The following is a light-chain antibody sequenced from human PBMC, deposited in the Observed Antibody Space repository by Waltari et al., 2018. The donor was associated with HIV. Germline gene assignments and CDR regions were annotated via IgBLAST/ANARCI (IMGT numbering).Light chain of an antibody. J-gene: IGLJ3*02. V-gene: IGLV1-51*01. CDR3: GTWDSSLSAV. Sequence: QSVLTQPPPVSAAPGPTVTISCPGRGSNLGGQEVSWYQQLPGTAPTLLIYDNNKRSSGIPDRFSGSKSGTSATLGITGLQTGDEADYYCGTWDSSLSAVFGGGTKVTV. CDR1: GSNLGGQE. CDR2: DNN.